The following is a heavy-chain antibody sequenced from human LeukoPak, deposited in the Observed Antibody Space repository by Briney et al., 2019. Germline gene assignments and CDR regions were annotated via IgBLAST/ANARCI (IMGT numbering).Heavy chain of an antibody. CDR3: ASSPGFHRADAFDI. CDR1: GGSISSGGYY. J-gene: IGHJ3*02. V-gene: IGHV4-31*03. D-gene: IGHD3-10*01. Sequence: SETLSLTCTVSGGSISSGGYYWSWIRQHPGKGLEWIGYIYYSGSTYYNPSLKSRVTISVDTSKNQFSLKLSSVTDADTAVYYCASSPGFHRADAFDIWGQGTMVTVSS. CDR2: IYYSGST.